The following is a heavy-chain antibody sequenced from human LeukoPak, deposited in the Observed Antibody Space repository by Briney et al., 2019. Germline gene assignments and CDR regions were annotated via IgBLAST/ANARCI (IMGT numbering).Heavy chain of an antibody. Sequence: ASVKVSCKVSGYTLTELSMHWVRQAPRKGLEWMGGFDPEDGETIYAQKFQGRVTMTEDTSTDTAYMELSSLRSEDTAVYYCATDERSTSRGNWFDPWGQGTLVTVSS. D-gene: IGHD2-2*01. V-gene: IGHV1-24*01. J-gene: IGHJ5*02. CDR3: ATDERSTSRGNWFDP. CDR2: FDPEDGET. CDR1: GYTLTELS.